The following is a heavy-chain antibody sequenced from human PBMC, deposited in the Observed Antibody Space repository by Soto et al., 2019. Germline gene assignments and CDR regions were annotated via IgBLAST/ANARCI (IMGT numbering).Heavy chain of an antibody. CDR2: ISGSGGST. CDR1: GFTFSSYA. V-gene: IGHV3-23*01. Sequence: GGSLRLSCAASGFTFSSYAMSWVRPAPGKGLEWVSAISGSGGSTYYADSVKGRFTISRDNSKDTLYLQMNSLRAEDTAVYYCAKDPNRGYSYGYFDYWGQGTLVTVSS. J-gene: IGHJ4*02. D-gene: IGHD5-18*01. CDR3: AKDPNRGYSYGYFDY.